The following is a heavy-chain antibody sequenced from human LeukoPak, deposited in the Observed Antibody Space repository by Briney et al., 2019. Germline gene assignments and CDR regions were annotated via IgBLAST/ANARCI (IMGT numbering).Heavy chain of an antibody. CDR1: GFTFSSYG. J-gene: IGHJ3*02. CDR2: ISYDGSNK. Sequence: GGSLRLSCAASGFTFSSYGMHWVRQAPGKGLEWVAVISYDGSNKYYADSVKGRFTISRDNSKNTLYLQMNSLRAEDTAVYYCAKAYYYDSSGYYTAFDIWGQETMVTVSS. CDR3: AKAYYYDSSGYYTAFDI. V-gene: IGHV3-30*18. D-gene: IGHD3-22*01.